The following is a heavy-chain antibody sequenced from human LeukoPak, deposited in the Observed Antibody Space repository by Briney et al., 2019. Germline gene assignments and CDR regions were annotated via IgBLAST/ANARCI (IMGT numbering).Heavy chain of an antibody. J-gene: IGHJ4*02. CDR2: ISSNGGST. V-gene: IGHV3-64*01. CDR3: AKERYSGIYYFDY. D-gene: IGHD6-13*01. CDR1: GFTFSSYA. Sequence: PGGSLRLSCAASGFTFSSYAMHWVRQAPGKGLEYVSAISSNGGSTYYANSVKGRFTISRDNSKNTLYLQMNSLRAEDTAVYYCAKERYSGIYYFDYWGQGTLVTVSS.